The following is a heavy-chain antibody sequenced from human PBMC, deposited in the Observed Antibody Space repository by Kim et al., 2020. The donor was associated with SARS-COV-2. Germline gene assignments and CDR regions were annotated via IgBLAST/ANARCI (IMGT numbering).Heavy chain of an antibody. Sequence: GGSLRLSCAASGFTFDDYAMHWVRQAPGKGLEWVSGISWNSGSIGYADSVKGRFTISRDNAKNSLYLQMNSLRAEDTALYYCAKALYYDILTGYFFDYWGQGTLVTVSS. D-gene: IGHD3-9*01. CDR1: GFTFDDYA. CDR2: ISWNSGSI. CDR3: AKALYYDILTGYFFDY. V-gene: IGHV3-9*01. J-gene: IGHJ4*02.